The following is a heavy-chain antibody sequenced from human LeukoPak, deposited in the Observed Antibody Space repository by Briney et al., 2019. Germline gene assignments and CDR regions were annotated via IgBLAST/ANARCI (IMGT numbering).Heavy chain of an antibody. CDR3: AKDPRGYSYDRRGYYFDY. J-gene: IGHJ4*02. Sequence: GGSLRLSCAASGFTFFSYAMSWVRQAPGKGLEWVSGISGSGGSTYYADSVKGRFTISRDNSKNTLHLQMNSLRAEDTAVYYCAKDPRGYSYDRRGYYFDYWGQGTLVTVSS. V-gene: IGHV3-23*01. D-gene: IGHD5-18*01. CDR2: ISGSGGST. CDR1: GFTFFSYA.